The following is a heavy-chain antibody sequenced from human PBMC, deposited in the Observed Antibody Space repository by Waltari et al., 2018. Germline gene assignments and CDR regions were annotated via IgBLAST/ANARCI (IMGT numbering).Heavy chain of an antibody. D-gene: IGHD2-2*01. Sequence: QVHLQESGPGLVKPSETLSLTCTVSNGSLNNLYWTWIRQPPRKKMEWIGWINQITGDTNYNPSLESRVIISSDISKNQFSLKLTSVTAADTAIYYCAREGSLYSSTGGWIGPWGQGMLVTVSS. J-gene: IGHJ5*01. CDR1: NGSLNNLY. V-gene: IGHV4-59*11. CDR2: INQITGDT. CDR3: AREGSLYSSTGGWIGP.